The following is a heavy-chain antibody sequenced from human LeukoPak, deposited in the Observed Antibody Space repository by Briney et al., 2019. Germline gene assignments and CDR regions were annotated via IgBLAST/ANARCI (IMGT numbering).Heavy chain of an antibody. D-gene: IGHD3-10*01. Sequence: SETLSLTCTVSGGSISSYYWSWIRQPPGKGLEWIGYIYYSGSTNYNPSLKSRVTISVDTSKNQFSLKLNSVTAADTAVYYCAKDSQYGSGSYGILDYWGQGTLVTVSS. CDR1: GGSISSYY. V-gene: IGHV4-59*12. CDR3: AKDSQYGSGSYGILDY. J-gene: IGHJ4*02. CDR2: IYYSGST.